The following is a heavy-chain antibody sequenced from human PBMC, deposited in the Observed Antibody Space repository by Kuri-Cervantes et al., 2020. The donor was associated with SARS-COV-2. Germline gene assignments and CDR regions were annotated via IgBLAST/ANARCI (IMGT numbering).Heavy chain of an antibody. Sequence: GESLKISCAASGFTFSSYAMSWVRQAPGKGLEWVSAISGSGGSTYYADSVKGRFTISRDNSKNTLYLQMNSLRSDDTAVYYCARDIAAADNYYYYYYMDVWGKGNTVTVSS. V-gene: IGHV3-23*01. CDR3: ARDIAAADNYYYYYYMDV. D-gene: IGHD6-13*01. CDR1: GFTFSSYA. J-gene: IGHJ6*03. CDR2: ISGSGGST.